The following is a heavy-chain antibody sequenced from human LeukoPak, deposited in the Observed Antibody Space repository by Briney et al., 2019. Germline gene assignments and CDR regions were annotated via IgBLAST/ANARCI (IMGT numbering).Heavy chain of an antibody. CDR1: GGSISSYY. J-gene: IGHJ2*01. CDR2: IYYSGST. V-gene: IGHV4-59*08. CDR3: ARHAGSYWYFDL. D-gene: IGHD2-15*01. Sequence: PSETLSLTCTVSGGSISSYYWSWIRQPPGKGLEWIGYIYYSGSTNYNPSLKSRVTISVDTSKNQFSLKLSSVTAAVTAVYYCARHAGSYWYFDLWGRGTLVTVSS.